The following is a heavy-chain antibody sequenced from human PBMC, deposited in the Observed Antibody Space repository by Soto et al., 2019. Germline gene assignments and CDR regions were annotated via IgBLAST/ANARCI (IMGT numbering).Heavy chain of an antibody. CDR3: ARGGCSSTSCYYSYYYYGMDV. Sequence: GASVKVSCKAPGYTFTSYAMHWVRQAPGQRLEWMGWINAGNGNTKYSQKFQGRVTITRDTSASTAYMELSSLRSEDTAVYYCARGGCSSTSCYYSYYYYGMDVWGQGTTVTVSS. CDR2: INAGNGNT. CDR1: GYTFTSYA. J-gene: IGHJ6*02. D-gene: IGHD2-2*01. V-gene: IGHV1-3*01.